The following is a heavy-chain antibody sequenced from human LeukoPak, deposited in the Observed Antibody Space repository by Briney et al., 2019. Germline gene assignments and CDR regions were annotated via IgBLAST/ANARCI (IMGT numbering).Heavy chain of an antibody. CDR1: GGSINNYY. D-gene: IGHD4-17*01. V-gene: IGHV4-59*01. CDR2: IYYRGST. CDR3: ARGGDYGDLYFVY. J-gene: IGHJ4*02. Sequence: PSETLSLTCTVSGGSINNYYWSWIRQPPGKGLEWIGYIYYRGSTNYNPSLKSRVTFSVDTSKNQFSLKLNSVTAADTAVYYCARGGDYGDLYFVYWGQGILVTVSS.